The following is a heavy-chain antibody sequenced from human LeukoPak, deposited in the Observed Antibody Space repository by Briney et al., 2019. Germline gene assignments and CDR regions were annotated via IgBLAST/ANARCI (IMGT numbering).Heavy chain of an antibody. Sequence: SETLSLTCTVSAYSIGSGYYGGSIRQPPGEGLDWIGIIYYSGSTYSNPSLKSRVTISVDTSKTQFSLKLSSVTAADTAVYYCARPTYATGGYRYYFDYWGQGTLVTVSS. CDR2: IYYSGST. CDR3: ARPTYATGGYRYYFDY. D-gene: IGHD1-26*01. CDR1: AYSIGSGYY. J-gene: IGHJ4*02. V-gene: IGHV4-38-2*02.